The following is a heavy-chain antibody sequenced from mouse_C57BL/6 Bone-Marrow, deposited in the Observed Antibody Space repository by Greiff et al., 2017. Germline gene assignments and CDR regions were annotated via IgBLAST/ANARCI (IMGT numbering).Heavy chain of an antibody. CDR3: ARSTTVVDYAMDY. Sequence: EVKLMESGPELVKPGASVKISCKASGYSFTGYYMHWVKQSHGNILDWIGYIYPYNGVSSYNQKFKGKATLTVDKSSSTAYMELRSLTSEDSAVYYCARSTTVVDYAMDYWGQGTSVTVSS. J-gene: IGHJ4*01. CDR2: IYPYNGVS. CDR1: GYSFTGYY. V-gene: IGHV1-31*01. D-gene: IGHD1-1*01.